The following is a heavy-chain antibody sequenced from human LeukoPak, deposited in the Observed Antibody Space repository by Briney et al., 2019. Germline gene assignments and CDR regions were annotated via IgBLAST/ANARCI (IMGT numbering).Heavy chain of an antibody. Sequence: PSETLSLTCTVSGGSISSYYWSWIRQPPGKGLEWIGYIYTSGSTNYNPPLKSRVTISVDTSKNQFSLKLSSVTAADTAVYYCAREPRIIMVREDWFDPWGQGTLVTVSS. CDR3: AREPRIIMVREDWFDP. CDR2: IYTSGST. J-gene: IGHJ5*02. CDR1: GGSISSYY. V-gene: IGHV4-4*09. D-gene: IGHD3-10*01.